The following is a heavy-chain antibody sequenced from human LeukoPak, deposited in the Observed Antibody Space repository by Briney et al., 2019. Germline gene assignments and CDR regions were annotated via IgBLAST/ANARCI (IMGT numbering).Heavy chain of an antibody. CDR1: GYTFTSYG. D-gene: IGHD4-11*01. Sequence: ASVKVSCKASGYTFTSYGISWVRQAPGQGLEWMGCISDYNGNTNYAQKLQGRVTMTTDTSTSTAYMELRSLRSDDTAVYYCASDLYRDSLPVSWFDPWGQGTLVTVSS. J-gene: IGHJ5*02. CDR3: ASDLYRDSLPVSWFDP. V-gene: IGHV1-18*01. CDR2: ISDYNGNT.